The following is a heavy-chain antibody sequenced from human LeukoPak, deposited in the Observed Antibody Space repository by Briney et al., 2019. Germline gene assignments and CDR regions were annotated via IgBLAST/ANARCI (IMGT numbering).Heavy chain of an antibody. Sequence: QTSGTLSLTCAVSGGSISSSNWWSWVRQPPGKGLEWIGEIYHSGSTNYNPSLKSRVTISVDKSKNQFSLKLSSVTAADTAAYYCARGLSRYSSGWSVNWFDPWGQGTLVTVSS. CDR3: ARGLSRYSSGWSVNWFDP. CDR1: GGSISSSNW. V-gene: IGHV4-4*02. J-gene: IGHJ5*02. D-gene: IGHD6-19*01. CDR2: IYHSGST.